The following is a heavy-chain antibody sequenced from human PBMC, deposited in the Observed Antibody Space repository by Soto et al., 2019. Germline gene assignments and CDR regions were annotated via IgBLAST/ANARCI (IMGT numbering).Heavy chain of an antibody. CDR3: VSPNWEILGTWYYYGVDV. CDR2: FYNNGRT. CDR1: GASISNSSYF. Sequence: PSETLSLTCTVSGASISNSSYFWGWIRQPPGKGLEWIGSFYNNGRTYYNSSLKSRLPISVDTSNSQFSLKLSSVTAADTPVYYCVSPNWEILGTWYYYGVDVWGQGTTVTVSS. D-gene: IGHD1-26*01. V-gene: IGHV4-39*01. J-gene: IGHJ6*02.